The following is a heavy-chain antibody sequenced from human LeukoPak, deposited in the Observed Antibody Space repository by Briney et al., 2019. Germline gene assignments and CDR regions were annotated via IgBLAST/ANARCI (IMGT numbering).Heavy chain of an antibody. J-gene: IGHJ4*02. CDR1: GFTFGDYA. Sequence: PGGSLRLSCTASGFTFGDYAMSWVRQAPGKGLEWVGSIRSKGDGGTTEYAASVKGRFTLSRDDSKSIVYLQMNSLKTEDTAVYYCTRFSRSPQNWGQGTLVTVSS. CDR2: IRSKGDGGTT. V-gene: IGHV3-49*04. CDR3: TRFSRSPQN.